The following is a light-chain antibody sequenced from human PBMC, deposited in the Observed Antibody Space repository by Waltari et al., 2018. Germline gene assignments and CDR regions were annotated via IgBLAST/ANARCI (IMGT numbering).Light chain of an antibody. CDR1: QSVLYSSNNKNY. V-gene: IGKV4-1*01. J-gene: IGKJ1*01. CDR2: WAS. Sequence: DIVMTQSPDSLAVSLGERSTINCKSSQSVLYSSNNKNYLVWYQHQSGQPPKLLIYWASTRESGVPDRFSGSGSGTDFSLTINNLQPEDVAVYYCHQYYANPQTFGQGTRVEIK. CDR3: HQYYANPQT.